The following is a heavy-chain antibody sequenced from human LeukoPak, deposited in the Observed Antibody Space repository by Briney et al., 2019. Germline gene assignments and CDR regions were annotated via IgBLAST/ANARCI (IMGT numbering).Heavy chain of an antibody. CDR3: AREALVGGAFDI. CDR2: IYTSGST. J-gene: IGHJ3*02. D-gene: IGHD2-8*02. V-gene: IGHV4-4*07. CDR1: GGSISSYY. Sequence: SETLSLTCTVSGGSISSYYWSWIRQPAGKGMEWIGRIYTSGSTNYNPSLKSRVTISVDTSKNQFSLKLSSVTAADTAVYYCAREALVGGAFDIWGQGTMVTVSS.